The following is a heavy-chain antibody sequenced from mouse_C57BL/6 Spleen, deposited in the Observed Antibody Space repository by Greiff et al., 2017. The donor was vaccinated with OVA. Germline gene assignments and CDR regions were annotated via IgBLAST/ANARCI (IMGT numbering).Heavy chain of an antibody. V-gene: IGHV1-82*01. CDR3: AGDSTAQAFYYFDY. J-gene: IGHJ2*01. CDR1: GYAFSSSW. CDR2: IYPGDGDT. D-gene: IGHD3-2*02. Sequence: QVQLQQSGPELVKPGASVKISCKASGYAFSSSWMNWVKQRPGKGLEWIGRIYPGDGDTNYNGKFKGKATLTADKSSSTAYMQLSSLTSEDSAVYFCAGDSTAQAFYYFDYWGQGTTLTVSS.